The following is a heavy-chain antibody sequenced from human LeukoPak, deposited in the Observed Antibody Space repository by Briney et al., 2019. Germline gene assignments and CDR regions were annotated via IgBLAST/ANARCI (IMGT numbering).Heavy chain of an antibody. D-gene: IGHD2-15*01. CDR2: IWYDGSNK. J-gene: IGHJ6*03. CDR3: GKESVVEYYYYYYIDI. CDR1: GFTFSSYG. Sequence: GRSLRLSCAASGFTFSSYGMHWVRQAPGKGLEWVAVIWYDGSNKYYADSVKGRFTISRVNSKNTLYLQMNSLRAEDTAVYCCGKESVVEYYYYYYIDIWGKKTKCTVSS. V-gene: IGHV3-33*06.